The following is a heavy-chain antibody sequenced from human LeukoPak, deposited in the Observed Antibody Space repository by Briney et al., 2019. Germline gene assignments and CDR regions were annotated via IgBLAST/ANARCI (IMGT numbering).Heavy chain of an antibody. V-gene: IGHV4-59*08. D-gene: IGHD3-22*01. J-gene: IGHJ4*02. CDR3: ARQGHDSSGYYYYFDY. CDR2: IYYSGST. CDR1: GGSISSYY. Sequence: SETLSLTCTVSGGSISSYYWSWIRQPPGKGLEWIGYIYYSGSTNYNPSLKSRVTISVDTSKNQFSLKLSSVTAADTAVYYCARQGHDSSGYYYYFDYWGQGTLVTVSS.